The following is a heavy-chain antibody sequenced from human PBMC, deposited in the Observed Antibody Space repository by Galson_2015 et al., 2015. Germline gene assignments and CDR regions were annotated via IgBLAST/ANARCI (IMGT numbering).Heavy chain of an antibody. J-gene: IGHJ6*02. CDR1: GFTFSSYG. D-gene: IGHD4-17*01. CDR2: ISYDGSNK. Sequence: SLRLSCAASGFTFSSYGMHWVRQAPGKGLEWVAVISYDGSNKYYADSVKGRFTISRDNSKNTLYLQMNSLRAEDTAVYYCAKDRGENDYGDYVLSYYYGMDVWGQGTTVTVSS. V-gene: IGHV3-30*18. CDR3: AKDRGENDYGDYVLSYYYGMDV.